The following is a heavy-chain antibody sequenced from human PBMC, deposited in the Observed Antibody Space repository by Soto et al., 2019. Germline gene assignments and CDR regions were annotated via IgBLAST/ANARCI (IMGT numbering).Heavy chain of an antibody. J-gene: IGHJ4*02. CDR2: ISGSGGST. D-gene: IGHD3-16*01. Sequence: EVQLFESGGGLVQPGGSLRLSCAASGFTFSSYAMSWVRQAPGKGLEWVSAISGSGGSTYYADSVKGRFTISRDNSKNTLYLQMNSLRAEDTAVYYCAKDLRYDYIWGSYVGGYWGQGTLVTVSS. V-gene: IGHV3-23*01. CDR3: AKDLRYDYIWGSYVGGY. CDR1: GFTFSSYA.